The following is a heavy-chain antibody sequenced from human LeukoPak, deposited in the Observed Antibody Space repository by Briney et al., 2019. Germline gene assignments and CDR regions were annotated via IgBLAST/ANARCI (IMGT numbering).Heavy chain of an antibody. Sequence: GGSLRLSCAASGFTFSGFAMHWVRQASGKGLEWVGRIRSKANSYATAYAASVKGRFTISRDDSKNTAYLQMNSLKTEDTAVYYCTTLSVGATLAFDIWGQGTMVTVSS. CDR3: TTLSVGATLAFDI. CDR1: GFTFSGFA. V-gene: IGHV3-73*01. CDR2: IRSKANSYAT. J-gene: IGHJ3*02. D-gene: IGHD1-26*01.